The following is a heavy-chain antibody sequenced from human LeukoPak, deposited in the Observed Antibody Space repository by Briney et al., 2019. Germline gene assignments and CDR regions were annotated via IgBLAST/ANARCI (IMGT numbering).Heavy chain of an antibody. CDR2: ISYDGSNK. D-gene: IGHD3-22*01. V-gene: IGHV3-30*04. CDR3: ARGSNYYDSSGSYRGAFDI. J-gene: IGHJ3*02. CDR1: GFTSSSYA. Sequence: GGSLRLSCAASGFTSSSYAMHWVRQAPGKGLEWVAVISYDGSNKYYADSVKGRFTISRDNAKNSLYLQMNSLRAEDTAVYYCARGSNYYDSSGSYRGAFDIWGQGTMVTVSS.